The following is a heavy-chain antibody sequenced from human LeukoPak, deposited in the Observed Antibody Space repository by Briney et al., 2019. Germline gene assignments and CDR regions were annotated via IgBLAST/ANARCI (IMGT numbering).Heavy chain of an antibody. V-gene: IGHV3-30*02. J-gene: IGHJ3*02. CDR3: AKASGDIVVVPAAIGAFDI. Sequence: GGSLRLSCAASGFTFSSYGMHWVRQAPGKGLEWVAFIRYDGGNKYYADSVKGRFTISRDNSKNTLYLQMNSLRAEDTAVYYCAKASGDIVVVPAAIGAFDIWGQGTMVTVSS. CDR1: GFTFSSYG. D-gene: IGHD2-2*01. CDR2: IRYDGGNK.